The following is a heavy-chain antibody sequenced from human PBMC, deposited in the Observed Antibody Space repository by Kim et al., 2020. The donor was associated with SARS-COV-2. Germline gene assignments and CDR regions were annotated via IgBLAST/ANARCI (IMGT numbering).Heavy chain of an antibody. CDR2: ISISSSYI. Sequence: GGSLRLSCAASGFTLSSYTMNWVRQAPGKGLEWVACISISSSYIYYADSVKGRFTISRDNAQNSLYLQMNSLRAEDTAVYYCARDQEGSGWLSRYYYYYGMDVWGQGTTVTVSS. CDR1: GFTLSSYT. V-gene: IGHV3-21*01. D-gene: IGHD6-19*01. J-gene: IGHJ6*02. CDR3: ARDQEGSGWLSRYYYYYGMDV.